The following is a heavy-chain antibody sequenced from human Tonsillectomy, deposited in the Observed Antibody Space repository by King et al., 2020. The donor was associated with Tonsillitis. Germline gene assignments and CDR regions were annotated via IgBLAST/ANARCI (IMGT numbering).Heavy chain of an antibody. V-gene: IGHV3-30*18. CDR1: GFSFGNYG. CDR3: AKEIAAAGDSYYSYGMDV. D-gene: IGHD6-13*01. CDR2: IPYDGSNK. J-gene: IGHJ6*02. Sequence: HVQLVESGGGVVQPGRSLRLSCAASGFSFGNYGIHWVRQAPGKGLEWVAIIPYDGSNKYYADSVKGRFTVSRDNSKNTLYLQMNSLRGEDTAVYYCAKEIAAAGDSYYSYGMDVWGQGTAVTVSS.